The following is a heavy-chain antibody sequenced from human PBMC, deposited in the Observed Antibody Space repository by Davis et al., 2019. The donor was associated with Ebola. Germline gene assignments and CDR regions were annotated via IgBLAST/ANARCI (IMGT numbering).Heavy chain of an antibody. CDR2: IYFIGIT. CDR3: ARWNTVVLGVVDGPRFDY. J-gene: IGHJ4*02. D-gene: IGHD3-10*01. CDR1: GGSIISSSYY. Sequence: MPSETLSLTCTVSGGSIISSSYYWGWIRQPPGKGLEWIGSIYFIGITYSNPSLKSRVTMSVDTSKKQMSLKLSDVTAADTAVYYCARWNTVVLGVVDGPRFDYWGPGTLVTVSS. V-gene: IGHV4-39*01.